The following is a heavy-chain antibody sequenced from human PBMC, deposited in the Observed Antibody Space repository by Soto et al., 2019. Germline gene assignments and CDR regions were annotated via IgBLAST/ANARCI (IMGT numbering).Heavy chain of an antibody. J-gene: IGHJ6*02. Sequence: SETLSLTCTVSGGSISSGGYYWSWIRQPPGKGLEWIGYIYYSGSTYYNPSLKSRVTISVDTSKNQFSLKLSSVTAADTAVYYCARDLGFYDFWSGYHTYYGMDVRGQGTTVTVSS. CDR2: IYYSGST. V-gene: IGHV4-30-4*08. D-gene: IGHD3-3*01. CDR1: GGSISSGGYY. CDR3: ARDLGFYDFWSGYHTYYGMDV.